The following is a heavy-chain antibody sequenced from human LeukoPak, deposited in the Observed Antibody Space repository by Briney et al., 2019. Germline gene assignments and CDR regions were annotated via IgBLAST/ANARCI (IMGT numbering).Heavy chain of an antibody. CDR3: ARETRVVGASRSFDY. CDR2: ISSGSGYI. V-gene: IGHV3-21*01. Sequence: GGSLRLSCAASGFAFSTYSMNWVRQAPGKGLGWVSSISSGSGYIYYADSVKGRFTISRDNAKNSLYLQMNSLRAEDTAVYYCARETRVVGASRSFDYWGQGALVTVSS. D-gene: IGHD1-26*01. J-gene: IGHJ4*02. CDR1: GFAFSTYS.